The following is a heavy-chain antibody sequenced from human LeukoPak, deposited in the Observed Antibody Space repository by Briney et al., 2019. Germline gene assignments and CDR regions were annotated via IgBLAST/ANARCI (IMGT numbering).Heavy chain of an antibody. D-gene: IGHD1-7*01. CDR2: INPNSGGT. Sequence: ASVKVSCKASGYTFTGYYMHWVRQAPGQGLEWMGWINPNSGGTNYAQRFQGRVTMTRDTPISTDSMELCRLRSDDTAVYYCARELTGTTSGWFDPWGQGTLVTVSS. V-gene: IGHV1-2*02. CDR1: GYTFTGYY. CDR3: ARELTGTTSGWFDP. J-gene: IGHJ5*02.